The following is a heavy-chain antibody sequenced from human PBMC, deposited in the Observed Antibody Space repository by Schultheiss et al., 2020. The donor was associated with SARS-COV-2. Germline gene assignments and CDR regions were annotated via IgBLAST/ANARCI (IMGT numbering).Heavy chain of an antibody. D-gene: IGHD5-24*01. CDR2: IYVDDST. CDR1: GFTVSTNY. J-gene: IGHJ3*02. Sequence: GGSLRLSCAASGFTVSTNYMSWVRQTPEKGLEWVSVIYVDDSTYYADSVRGRFTISRDNSKNTLYLQMNSLRAEDTAVYYCAKVGRRWLQLMYDAFDIWGQGTMVTVSS. V-gene: IGHV3-53*01. CDR3: AKVGRRWLQLMYDAFDI.